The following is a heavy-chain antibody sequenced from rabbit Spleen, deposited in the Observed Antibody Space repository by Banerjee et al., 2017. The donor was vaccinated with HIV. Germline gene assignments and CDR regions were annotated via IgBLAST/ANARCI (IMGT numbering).Heavy chain of an antibody. CDR3: ARDAGTSFSTYGMDL. J-gene: IGHJ6*01. V-gene: IGHV1S45*01. D-gene: IGHD8-1*01. CDR1: GVSFNDKDV. CDR2: AYAGSSDST. Sequence: EQLEESGGGLVKPEGSLTLTCKASGVSFNDKDVMCWVRQAPGKGLEWVACAYAGSSDSTYSATWAKGRFTISKTSSTTVTLQMTSLTAADTATYFCARDAGTSFSTYGMDLWGPGTLVTVS.